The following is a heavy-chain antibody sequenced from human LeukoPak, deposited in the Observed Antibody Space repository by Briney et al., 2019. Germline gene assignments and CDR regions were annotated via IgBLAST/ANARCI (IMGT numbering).Heavy chain of an antibody. J-gene: IGHJ3*02. D-gene: IGHD6-13*01. CDR3: TTTYSSPGAFDI. CDR1: GFTFSNAW. V-gene: IGHV3-15*01. CDR2: IKSITDGGTT. Sequence: GGCLRLSCAASGFTFSNAWMSWVRQAPGKGLEWVGRIKSITDGGTTDYAAPVKGRFTISRDDSKNTLYLQMNSLKTEDTAVYYCTTTYSSPGAFDIWGQGTMVTVSS.